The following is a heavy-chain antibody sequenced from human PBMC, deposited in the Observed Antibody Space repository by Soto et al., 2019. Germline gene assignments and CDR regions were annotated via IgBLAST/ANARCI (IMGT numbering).Heavy chain of an antibody. V-gene: IGHV3-23*01. J-gene: IGHJ4*02. CDR3: AKDRGCSSNSCHYFDD. Sequence: GGSLRLSCAASGFTFNNYAMSWVRQAPGKGLEWVSAISTSGGSAYYADSVKGRFTISRDNSKNTLYLQMNSLRAEDTAVYYCAKDRGCSSNSCHYFDDWGQGTLVTVSS. D-gene: IGHD2-2*01. CDR1: GFTFNNYA. CDR2: ISTSGGSA.